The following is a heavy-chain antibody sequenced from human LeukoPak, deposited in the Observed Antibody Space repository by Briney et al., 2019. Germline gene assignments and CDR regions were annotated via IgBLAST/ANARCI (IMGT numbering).Heavy chain of an antibody. V-gene: IGHV4-61*01. D-gene: IGHD3-22*01. J-gene: IGHJ3*02. Sequence: SETLSLTCTVSGGSVSSGSYYWSWIRQPPGKGLELIGYIYYSGSTSYNPSLKSRVTISVDTSKNQFSLKLTSVTAADTAVYYCARAAGDYYDRAFDIWGQGTMVTVSS. CDR3: ARAAGDYYDRAFDI. CDR1: GGSVSSGSYY. CDR2: IYYSGST.